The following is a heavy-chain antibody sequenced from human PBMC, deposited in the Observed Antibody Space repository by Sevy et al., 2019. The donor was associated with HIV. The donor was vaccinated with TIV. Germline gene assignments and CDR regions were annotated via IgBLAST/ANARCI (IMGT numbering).Heavy chain of an antibody. CDR3: SRLGYCTPTICFPLYYFDS. J-gene: IGHJ4*02. V-gene: IGHV1-18*01. D-gene: IGHD2-8*01. CDR2: ISPYNGDT. CDR1: GYTFDTFG. Sequence: KAGPSVKVSCKVSGYTFDTFGINWVRQAPGQGLEWMGWISPYNGDTTYAQNFQGRLTLTTDKSTNTAYMELKSLRSDDTAVYYCSRLGYCTPTICFPLYYFDSWGQGTLVTVSS.